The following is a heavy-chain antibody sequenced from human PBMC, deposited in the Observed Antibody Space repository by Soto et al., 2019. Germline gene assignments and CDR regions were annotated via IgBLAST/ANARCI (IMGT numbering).Heavy chain of an antibody. J-gene: IGHJ4*02. CDR1: GFSLSDDTMG. CDR2: IFSNDEK. V-gene: IGHV2-26*01. Sequence: SGPTLVNPTETLTLTCTVSGFSLSDDTMGVSWIRQPPGKALEWLAHIFSNDEKPYSSSLKSRLTISKDTSESQVVLTMTNMDPVDTATYYCARITSVGDCQIDYWGQGTLVTVSS. D-gene: IGHD2-21*02. CDR3: ARITSVGDCQIDY.